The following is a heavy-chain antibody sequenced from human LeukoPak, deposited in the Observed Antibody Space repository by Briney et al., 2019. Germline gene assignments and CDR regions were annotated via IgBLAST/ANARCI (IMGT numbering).Heavy chain of an antibody. D-gene: IGHD3-22*01. Sequence: GGSLRLSCAASGFTFSSYAMHWVRQAPGKGLEWVAVISYDGSNKYYADSVKGRFTISRDNSKNTLYLQMNSLRAEDTAVYYCARDTYYYDSSGLKYFQHWGQGTLVTVSS. CDR3: ARDTYYYDSSGLKYFQH. J-gene: IGHJ1*01. CDR2: ISYDGSNK. CDR1: GFTFSSYA. V-gene: IGHV3-30-3*01.